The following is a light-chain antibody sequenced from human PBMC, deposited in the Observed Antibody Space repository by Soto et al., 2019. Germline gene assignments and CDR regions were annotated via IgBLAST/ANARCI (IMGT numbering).Light chain of an antibody. V-gene: IGKV3-15*01. CDR1: QSVSSN. CDR2: GAS. CDR3: QQYNNWPRT. J-gene: IGKJ2*01. Sequence: EIVMTQSPATLSVSPGERATLSCRASQSVSSNLAWYRQKPGQAPRLLIYGASTRATGIPARFSGSGSGTEFTLTISSLQSEDFAVYYCQQYNNWPRTFGQGTNVDIK.